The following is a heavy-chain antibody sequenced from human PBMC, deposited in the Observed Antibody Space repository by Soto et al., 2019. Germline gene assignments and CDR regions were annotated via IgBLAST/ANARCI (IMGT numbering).Heavy chain of an antibody. CDR3: PRTLAARFDY. D-gene: IGHD6-6*01. V-gene: IGHV3-11*01. CDR2: ITNSGSTK. Sequence: GGSLRLSCAASGFPFSDYYMSWIRQAPGKGLEWVSHITNSGSTKYYADSVKGRFTISRDNAKNSLFLQMNSLRAEDTAVYYRPRTLAARFDYWGQGTPVTVSS. J-gene: IGHJ4*02. CDR1: GFPFSDYY.